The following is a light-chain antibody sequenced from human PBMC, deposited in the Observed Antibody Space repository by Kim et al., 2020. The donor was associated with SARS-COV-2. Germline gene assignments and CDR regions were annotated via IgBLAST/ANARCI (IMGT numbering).Light chain of an antibody. CDR3: QVWDSSSDHYV. CDR2: YDS. V-gene: IGLV3-21*04. CDR1: NIGSKS. J-gene: IGLJ1*01. Sequence: APGNRDRITCGGTNIGSKSWLWYQPKPGQSPVLVIYYDSDLSLGIPERFSGSNSGNTATLTISRVEAGDEAYYYCQVWDSSSDHYVFGTGTKVTVL.